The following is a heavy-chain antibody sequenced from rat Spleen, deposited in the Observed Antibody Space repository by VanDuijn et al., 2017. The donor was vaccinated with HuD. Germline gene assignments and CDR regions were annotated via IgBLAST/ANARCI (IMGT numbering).Heavy chain of an antibody. CDR1: GFSLTNFH. Sequence: QVQLKESGPGLVQPSQTLSLTCTVSGFSLTNFHVTWVRQPPGKGLEWVGVIWAGGSTAYNSLLKSRLSISRDTSKSQVFLKMSSVQPDDTAIYFCTRGLGDFWGQGTLVTVSS. CDR3: TRGLGDF. CDR2: IWAGGST. J-gene: IGHJ3*01. V-gene: IGHV2-43*01. D-gene: IGHD5-1*01.